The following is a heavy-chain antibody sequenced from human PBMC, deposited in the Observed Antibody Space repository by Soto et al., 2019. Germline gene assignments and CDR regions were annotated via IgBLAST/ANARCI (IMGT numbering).Heavy chain of an antibody. J-gene: IGHJ6*02. V-gene: IGHV3-48*02. CDR2: IGRTGTDI. Sequence: GGSLSLSCAASGFTFNSHNTNSVRQVPGKRLEWIAHIGRTGTDIYFADSVRGRFTISRDNVKNSLYPQMNSLRDDDTAVYFCARDPHFYYSGMDLWGQGTTVTVSS. CDR3: ARDPHFYYSGMDL. CDR1: GFTFNSHN. D-gene: IGHD3-3*02.